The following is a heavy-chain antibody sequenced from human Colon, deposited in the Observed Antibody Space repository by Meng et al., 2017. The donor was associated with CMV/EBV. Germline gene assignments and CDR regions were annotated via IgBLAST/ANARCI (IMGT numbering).Heavy chain of an antibody. J-gene: IGHJ3*02. CDR2: VYYSGYT. Sequence: GSLRLSCNVSGGSISSTSYYWAWIRQSPGKGLEWIGSVYYSGYTYSNPSLSSRLSISVDRSKNQFFLRLSSVTAADTVVYYCARDRHSEVVIALKGTFDIWGQGTRVTVSS. CDR3: ARDRHSEVVIALKGTFDI. CDR1: GGSISSTSYY. V-gene: IGHV4-39*07. D-gene: IGHD2-21*01.